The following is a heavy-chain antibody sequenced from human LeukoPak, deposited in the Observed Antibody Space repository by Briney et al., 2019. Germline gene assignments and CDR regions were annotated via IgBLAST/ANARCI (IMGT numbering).Heavy chain of an antibody. CDR2: IKQDGSEK. Sequence: GGSLRLSCAASGFTFRSYWMSWVRQAPGKGLEWVANIKQDGSEKYYVDSVKGRFTISRDNAKKSLYLQMNSLRAEDTAVYYRARDGGPFDYWGQGTLVTVSS. V-gene: IGHV3-7*01. CDR3: ARDGGPFDY. D-gene: IGHD2-15*01. J-gene: IGHJ4*02. CDR1: GFTFRSYW.